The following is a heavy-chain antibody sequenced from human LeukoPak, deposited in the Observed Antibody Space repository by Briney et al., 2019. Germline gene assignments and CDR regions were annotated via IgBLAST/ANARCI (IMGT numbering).Heavy chain of an antibody. Sequence: SGGSLRLSCAASGFTFNNYAMSWVRQAPGEGLEWVGFIRSKAYGETADYAASVKGRFTISRDDSKAIAYLQMNSLKTEDTAVYHCTRDRGAYNLYDYWGQGTLVTVSS. CDR3: TRDRGAYNLYDY. D-gene: IGHD1-1*01. CDR2: IRSKAYGETA. CDR1: GFTFNNYA. J-gene: IGHJ4*02. V-gene: IGHV3-49*04.